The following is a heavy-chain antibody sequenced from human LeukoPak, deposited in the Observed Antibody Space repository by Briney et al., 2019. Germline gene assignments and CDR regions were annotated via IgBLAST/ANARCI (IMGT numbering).Heavy chain of an antibody. V-gene: IGHV4-59*01. CDR1: GGSISNYY. Sequence: SETLSLTCTVSGGSISNYYWSWLRQPPGKGLEWIGYIYYSGSTKYNPSLKSRLTISVDMSMNQFSLKLTSVTAADAAVYYCARRYGSGSSGTFDYWGQGTLVTVSS. D-gene: IGHD3-10*01. J-gene: IGHJ4*02. CDR3: ARRYGSGSSGTFDY. CDR2: IYYSGST.